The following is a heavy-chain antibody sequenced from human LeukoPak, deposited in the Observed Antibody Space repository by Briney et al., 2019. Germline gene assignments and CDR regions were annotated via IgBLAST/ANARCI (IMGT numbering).Heavy chain of an antibody. V-gene: IGHV3-23*01. J-gene: IGHJ4*02. CDR2: ISSSGSGDNT. CDR3: ASPTYYSESSGYLGVYYLDY. D-gene: IGHD3-22*01. CDR1: GVTLSTYA. Sequence: GGSLRLSCAASGVTLSTYAMSWARQAPGKGLEWVSGISSSGSGDNTYYADSVKGRFTISRDSSKNTLFLHMNTLRAEDTAVYYCASPTYYSESSGYLGVYYLDYWGQGTLVTVSS.